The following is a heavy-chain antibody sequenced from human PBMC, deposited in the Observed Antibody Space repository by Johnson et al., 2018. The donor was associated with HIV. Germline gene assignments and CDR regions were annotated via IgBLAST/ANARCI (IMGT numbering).Heavy chain of an antibody. D-gene: IGHD1-26*01. CDR1: GFTFDDYA. CDR3: ARDSPWELTAFDI. V-gene: IGHV3-9*01. CDR2: ISWNSGSI. J-gene: IGHJ3*02. Sequence: VQLVESGGGLVQPGRSLRLSCAASGFTFDDYAMHWVRQAPGKGLEWVSGISWNSGSIGYADSVKGRFTISRDNAKNSLYLQMNSLRAEDTAVYYCARDSPWELTAFDIWGQGTMVTVSS.